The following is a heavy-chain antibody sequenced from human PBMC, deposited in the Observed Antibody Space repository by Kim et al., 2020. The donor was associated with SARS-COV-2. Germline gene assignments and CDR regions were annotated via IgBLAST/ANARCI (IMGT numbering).Heavy chain of an antibody. CDR3: AKDKAGNYYDSSGPFDY. V-gene: IGHV3-23*01. J-gene: IGHJ4*02. Sequence: TGRFPISRENSKNTRYLQMNSLRAEDTAVYYCAKDKAGNYYDSSGPFDYWGQGTLVTVSS. D-gene: IGHD3-22*01.